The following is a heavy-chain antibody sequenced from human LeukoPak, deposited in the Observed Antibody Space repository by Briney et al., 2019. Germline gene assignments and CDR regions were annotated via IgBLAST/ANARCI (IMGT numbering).Heavy chain of an antibody. CDR1: GFTLSDYA. CDR3: AKGGIVIRVILVAFHKQPSYFDS. D-gene: IGHD3-16*01. V-gene: IGHV3-23*01. J-gene: IGHJ4*02. CDR2: ISGSGGGT. Sequence: GGSLRLSCAVSGFTLSDYAMSWVRQAPGKGLEWVAAISGSGGGTHYADSVKGRFTISRDNPKNTLYLQMNNLRAGDTAVYFCAKGGIVIRVILVAFHKQPSYFDSWGRGPLVPVSS.